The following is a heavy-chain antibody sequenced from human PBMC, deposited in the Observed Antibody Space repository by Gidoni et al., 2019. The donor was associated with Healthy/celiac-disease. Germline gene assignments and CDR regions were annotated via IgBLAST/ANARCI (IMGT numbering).Heavy chain of an antibody. CDR1: GGTFSSYA. CDR2: IIPIFGTA. CDR3: AYIVATIGTYYYYYYMDV. V-gene: IGHV1-69*01. Sequence: QVQLVQSGAEVKKPGSSVKVSCKASGGTFSSYAISWVRQAPGQGLEWMGGIIPIFGTANYAQKFQGRVTITADESTSTAYMELSSLRSEDTAVYYCAYIVATIGTYYYYYYMDVWGKGTTVTVSS. D-gene: IGHD5-12*01. J-gene: IGHJ6*03.